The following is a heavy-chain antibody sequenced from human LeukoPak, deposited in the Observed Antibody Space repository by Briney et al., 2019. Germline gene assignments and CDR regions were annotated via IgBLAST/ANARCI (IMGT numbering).Heavy chain of an antibody. CDR1: GCTFTGYY. Sequence: ASVKVSCKASGCTFTGYYMHWVRQAPGQGLEWMGWINPNSGGTNYAQKFQGRVTMTRDTSISTAYMELSRLRSDDTAVYYCASAPRGLLEWLFWFDPWGQGTLVTVSS. J-gene: IGHJ5*02. D-gene: IGHD3-3*01. CDR2: INPNSGGT. V-gene: IGHV1-2*02. CDR3: ASAPRGLLEWLFWFDP.